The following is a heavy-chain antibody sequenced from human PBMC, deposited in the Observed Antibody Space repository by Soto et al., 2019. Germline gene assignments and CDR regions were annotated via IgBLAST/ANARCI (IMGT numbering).Heavy chain of an antibody. CDR3: ARDSTNTWWGSWY. Sequence: QVQLVQSGAEVKMPGASVRDSCKASGYTFTTNSMHWVRQAPGKRPEWMGWINTDNGNTKYSKEFQDRVTITKDTSASTAYMELSSLRSEDTAIYYCARDSTNTWWGSWYWGPGTLVTVSS. D-gene: IGHD2-8*02. CDR1: GYTFTTNS. V-gene: IGHV1-3*04. J-gene: IGHJ4*02. CDR2: INTDNGNT.